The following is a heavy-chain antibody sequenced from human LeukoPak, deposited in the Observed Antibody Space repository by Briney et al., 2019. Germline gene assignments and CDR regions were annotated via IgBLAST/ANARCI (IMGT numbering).Heavy chain of an antibody. J-gene: IGHJ4*02. D-gene: IGHD2-8*02. CDR2: IWNDGSKQ. CDR3: ARNRGPCTGGTCYPDY. Sequence: PGGSLRLSCAASGFTFSSYGMHWVHQAPGKGLEWVALIWNDGSKQYYGDSVKGRFTISKDNSKRMLFLQMDSLRAEDTAVYYCARNRGPCTGGTCYPDYWGQGTLSPSPQ. V-gene: IGHV3-33*01. CDR1: GFTFSSYG.